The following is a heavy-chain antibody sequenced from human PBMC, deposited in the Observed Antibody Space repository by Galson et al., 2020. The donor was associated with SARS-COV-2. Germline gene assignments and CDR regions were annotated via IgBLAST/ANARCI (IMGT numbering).Heavy chain of an antibody. V-gene: IGHV3-23*01. CDR3: VKDSVVVAGTW. CDR1: VFLFSRFD. Sequence: LSLPCAASVFLFSRFDMNWVRQTPGKGLEWVAGLSGGGGKTYYADSLKRRLTLSRDNLQHTLYLEMSSLRVEDTAVYHCVKDSVVVAGTWWGQGTLVTVS. D-gene: IGHD2-15*01. CDR2: LSGGGGKT. J-gene: IGHJ4*02.